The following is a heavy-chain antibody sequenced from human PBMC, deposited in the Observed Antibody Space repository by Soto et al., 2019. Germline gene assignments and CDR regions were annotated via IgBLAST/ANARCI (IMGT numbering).Heavy chain of an antibody. V-gene: IGHV4-59*01. CDR2: IHYNGNT. CDR3: AREGNLGRWLQPLDF. Sequence: LSETLSLTCTVSGDSISAYSWSWVRQPPGKGLEWIGNIHYNGNTKYNPSLKSRVTMSVDTSKNQFSLKLISVTAADTAKYFCAREGNLGRWLQPLDFWGQGTLVTVSS. D-gene: IGHD5-12*01. CDR1: GDSISAYS. J-gene: IGHJ4*02.